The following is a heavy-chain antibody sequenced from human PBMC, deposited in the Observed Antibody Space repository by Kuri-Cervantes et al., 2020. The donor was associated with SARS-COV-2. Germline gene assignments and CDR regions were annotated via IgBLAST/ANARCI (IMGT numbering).Heavy chain of an antibody. J-gene: IGHJ4*02. Sequence: GGSLRLSCAASGFTVSSNYMSWVRQAPGKGLEWVSVIYSGGSTYYADSVKGRFTISRDNSKNTLYLQMNSLRAEDTAVYYCAKVLEWGQLSPLGDYWGQGTLVTVSS. V-gene: IGHV3-53*01. CDR3: AKVLEWGQLSPLGDY. CDR1: GFTVSSNY. D-gene: IGHD1-26*01. CDR2: IYSGGST.